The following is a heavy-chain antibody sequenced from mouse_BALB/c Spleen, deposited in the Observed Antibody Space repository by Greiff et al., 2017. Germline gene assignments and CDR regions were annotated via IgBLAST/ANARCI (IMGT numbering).Heavy chain of an antibody. CDR1: GFTFSSYG. J-gene: IGHJ4*01. Sequence: EVQLVESGGGLVQPGGSLKLSCAASGFTFSSYGMSWVRQTPDKRLELVATINSNGGSTYYPDSVKGRFTISRDNAKNTLYLQMGSLKSEDTAMYYCAKIHYYGYGARDNWGQGTSVTVSS. CDR2: INSNGGST. D-gene: IGHD1-2*01. V-gene: IGHV5-6-3*01. CDR3: AKIHYYGYGARDN.